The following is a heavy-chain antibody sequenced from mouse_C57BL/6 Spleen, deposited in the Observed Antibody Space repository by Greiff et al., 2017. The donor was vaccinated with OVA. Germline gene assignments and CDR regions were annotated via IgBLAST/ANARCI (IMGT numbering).Heavy chain of an antibody. CDR1: GFTFSSYA. D-gene: IGHD3-2*02. V-gene: IGHV5-4*03. CDR3: ARGGSSGYRGAMDY. CDR2: ISDGGSYT. J-gene: IGHJ4*01. Sequence: EVKLMESGGGLVKPGGSLKLSCAASGFTFSSYAMSWVRQTPEKRLEWVATISDGGSYTYSPDNVKGRFTISRDNAKNNLYLQMSHLKSEDTAMYYCARGGSSGYRGAMDYWGQGTSVTVSS.